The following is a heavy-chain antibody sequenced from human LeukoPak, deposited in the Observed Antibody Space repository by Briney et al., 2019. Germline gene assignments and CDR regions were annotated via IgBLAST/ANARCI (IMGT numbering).Heavy chain of an antibody. D-gene: IGHD2-15*01. CDR1: GGSISTNNW. CDR2: IYPSGSS. J-gene: IGHJ4*02. V-gene: IGHV4-4*02. Sequence: SETLSLTCAVSGGSISTNNWWSWVRQPPGKGLEWIGEIYPSGSSNYNPSLKSRVIISLDKSENQFSLKMNSVTAADTAVYYCARVRAYCSGGRCYSVVFDYWGQGTLVTVSS. CDR3: ARVRAYCSGGRCYSVVFDY.